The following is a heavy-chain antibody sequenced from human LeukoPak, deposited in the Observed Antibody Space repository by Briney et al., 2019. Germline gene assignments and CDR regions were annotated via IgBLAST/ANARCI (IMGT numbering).Heavy chain of an antibody. V-gene: IGHV3-21*01. CDR2: ISSSSSYI. Sequence: GESLRLSCAASGFTFSSYSKNWVRQAPGKGLEWVSSISSSSSYIYYADSVKGRFTISRDNAKNSLYLQMNSLRAGDTAVYYCARGSSSDAFDIWGQGTMVTVSS. D-gene: IGHD6-13*01. J-gene: IGHJ3*02. CDR3: ARGSSSDAFDI. CDR1: GFTFSSYS.